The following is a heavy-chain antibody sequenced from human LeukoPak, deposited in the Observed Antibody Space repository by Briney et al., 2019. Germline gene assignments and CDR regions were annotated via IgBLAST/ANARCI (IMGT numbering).Heavy chain of an antibody. CDR2: ISSTTGAI. CDR1: GFTFSSYN. D-gene: IGHD5-24*01. J-gene: IGHJ4*02. V-gene: IGHV3-48*01. Sequence: GGSLRLSCAASGFTFSSYNMNWVRQAPGKGLEWVSYISSTTGAIYYADSVKGRFTISRDNAKNSLYLQMNTLRAEDTAVYYCARGPTIPASPGYFDYWGQGTLVTVSS. CDR3: ARGPTIPASPGYFDY.